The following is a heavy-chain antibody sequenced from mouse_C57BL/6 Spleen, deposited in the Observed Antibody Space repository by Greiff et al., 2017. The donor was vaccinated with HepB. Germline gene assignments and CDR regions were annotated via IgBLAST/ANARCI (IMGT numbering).Heavy chain of an antibody. CDR3: ARTGTSGYYAMDY. CDR1: GYTFTSYG. J-gene: IGHJ4*01. Sequence: QVQLQQSGAELARPGASVKLSCKASGYTFTSYGISWVKQRTGQGLEWIGEIYPRSGNTYYNEKFKGKATLTADKSSSTAYMELRSLTSEDSAVYFCARTGTSGYYAMDYWGQGTSVTVSS. V-gene: IGHV1-81*01. CDR2: IYPRSGNT. D-gene: IGHD4-1*01.